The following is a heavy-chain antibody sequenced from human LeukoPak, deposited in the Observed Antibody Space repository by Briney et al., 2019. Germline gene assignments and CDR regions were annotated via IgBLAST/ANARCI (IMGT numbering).Heavy chain of an antibody. CDR1: GYTFTGYY. CDR3: ARDAGDGYCSSTSCYGRYNWFDP. CDR2: INPNSGGT. Sequence: GASVKVSCKASGYTFTGYYMHWVRQAPGQGLEWMGWINPNSGGTNYAQKFQGRVTLTRDTSISTAYMELSRLRSDDTAVYYCARDAGDGYCSSTSCYGRYNWFDPWGQGTLVTVSS. D-gene: IGHD2-2*03. J-gene: IGHJ5*02. V-gene: IGHV1-2*02.